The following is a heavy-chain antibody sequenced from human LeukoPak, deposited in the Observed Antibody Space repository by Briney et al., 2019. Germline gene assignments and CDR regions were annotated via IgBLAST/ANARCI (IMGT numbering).Heavy chain of an antibody. CDR2: ISFHGADS. CDR3: ASGSGYCSGGSCSDY. D-gene: IGHD2-15*01. J-gene: IGHJ4*02. Sequence: GTSLRLSCAASGFTFISYAIHWVRQAPGKGLEGVAVISFHGADSFYADSVKGRFTISRDNSKNTLYLQMSSLRADDTAVYYCASGSGYCSGGSCSDYWGQGTLVTVSS. CDR1: GFTFISYA. V-gene: IGHV3-30*04.